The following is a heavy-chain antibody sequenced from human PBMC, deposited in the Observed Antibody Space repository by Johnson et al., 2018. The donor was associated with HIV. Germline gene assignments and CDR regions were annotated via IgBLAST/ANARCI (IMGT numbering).Heavy chain of an antibody. CDR2: IKEDGSEK. CDR3: AGQGVTSIAPTGTGAFDV. D-gene: IGHD6-13*01. Sequence: EKLVESGGGLVQPGGSLRLSCAASGFTFSGYWMTWVRQAPGKVLEWVANIKEDGSEKYYADSVKGRFTISRDNAKNTLYLQMNSLRAEDTAVYYCAGQGVTSIAPTGTGAFDVWGHGTMVTVSS. V-gene: IGHV3-7*03. J-gene: IGHJ3*01. CDR1: GFTFSGYW.